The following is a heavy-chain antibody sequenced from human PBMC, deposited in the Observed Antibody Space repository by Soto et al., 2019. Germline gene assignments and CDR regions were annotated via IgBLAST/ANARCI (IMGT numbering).Heavy chain of an antibody. V-gene: IGHV4-4*02. CDR2: IHHSGGT. CDR3: TKNSAYALDY. CDR1: GGSVSNNNW. J-gene: IGHJ4*02. Sequence: QVQLQESGPGLVKPSGTLSLSCAVSGGSVSNNNWWSWVRQSPGNGLEWIGEIHHSGGTSYNPSLESRATLSVDKCKNELSLRLNYVTAADTAVYYCTKNSAYALDYWGLGILVTVSS. D-gene: IGHD5-12*01.